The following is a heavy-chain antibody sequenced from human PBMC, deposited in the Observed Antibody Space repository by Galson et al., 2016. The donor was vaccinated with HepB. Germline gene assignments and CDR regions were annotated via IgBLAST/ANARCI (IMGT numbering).Heavy chain of an antibody. Sequence: SLRLSCAASGFTFDSYAMHWVRQAPGRGLEWVTIISYDGDNEHYADAVKGRFTISRDNSKNTLYLQMDSLRVEDTAVYYCARHPYSSSHYYYSGMDVWAQGTTVTVSS. CDR1: GFTFDSYA. D-gene: IGHD6-13*01. CDR2: ISYDGDNE. J-gene: IGHJ6*02. CDR3: ARHPYSSSHYYYSGMDV. V-gene: IGHV3-30*03.